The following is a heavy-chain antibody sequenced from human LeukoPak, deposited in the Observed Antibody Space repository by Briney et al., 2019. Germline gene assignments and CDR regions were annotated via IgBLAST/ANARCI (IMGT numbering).Heavy chain of an antibody. D-gene: IGHD5-12*01. J-gene: IGHJ4*02. CDR3: AREAYSGYDWDY. Sequence: PGGSLRLSCAASGFTFSSYSMNWVRQAPGKGLEWVSSISSSSSYIYYAESVKGRFTISRDNAKNSLDLQMNSLRAEDTAVYYCAREAYSGYDWDYWGQGTLVTVSS. V-gene: IGHV3-21*01. CDR2: ISSSSSYI. CDR1: GFTFSSYS.